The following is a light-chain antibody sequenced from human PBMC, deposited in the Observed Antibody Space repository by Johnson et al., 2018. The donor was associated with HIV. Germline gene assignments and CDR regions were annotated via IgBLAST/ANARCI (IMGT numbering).Light chain of an antibody. CDR3: GTWDSRLRSV. J-gene: IGLJ1*01. Sequence: QSVLTQPPSVSAAPGQKVTISCSGSSSNIGNNYVSWYQQLPGTAPKLLIYDNNKRPSGIPDRFSGSKSGTSATLGITGLQTGDEADYYCGTWDSRLRSVFGMGTTVTVL. V-gene: IGLV1-51*01. CDR1: SSNIGNNY. CDR2: DNN.